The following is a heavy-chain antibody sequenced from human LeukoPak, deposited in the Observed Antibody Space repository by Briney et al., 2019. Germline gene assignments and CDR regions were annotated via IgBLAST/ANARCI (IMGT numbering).Heavy chain of an antibody. Sequence: GGSLRLSCAASGFTFSNYAMSWVRQAPGKGLEWVSAISGSASSTYHADSVKGRFTISRDNSKNTLYLQMNSLRAGDTAVYYCAKWGCSGGSCYPFDYWGQGTLVTVSS. CDR2: ISGSASST. CDR1: GFTFSNYA. CDR3: AKWGCSGGSCYPFDY. J-gene: IGHJ4*02. D-gene: IGHD2-15*01. V-gene: IGHV3-23*01.